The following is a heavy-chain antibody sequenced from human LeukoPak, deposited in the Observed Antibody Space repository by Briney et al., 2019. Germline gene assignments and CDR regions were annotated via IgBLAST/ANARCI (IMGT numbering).Heavy chain of an antibody. CDR1: GFTLGDYA. V-gene: IGHV3-49*04. CDR2: IRSKAYGGTT. D-gene: IGHD4-23*01. J-gene: IGHJ1*01. Sequence: GGSLRLSCTASGFTLGDYAMSWVRQAPGKGLEWVGFIRSKAYGGTTEYAASVKGRFTISRDDSKSIAYLQMNSLKTEDTAVYYCTFDYGGNTGYFQHWGQGTLVTVSS. CDR3: TFDYGGNTGYFQH.